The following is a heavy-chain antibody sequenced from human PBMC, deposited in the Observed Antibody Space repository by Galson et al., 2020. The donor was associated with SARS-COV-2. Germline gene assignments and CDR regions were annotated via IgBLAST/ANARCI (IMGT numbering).Heavy chain of an antibody. CDR3: ARLYRYYDSSGYPDN. Sequence: SETLSLTCSVSGGSVRSSSYWWAWIRQPPGKGLEWIGSIYYSGTTYYNPSLLSRLTISVDTSENQFSLNLSSVSAADTAVYYCARLYRYYDSSGYPDNWGQGTLVTVSS. D-gene: IGHD3-22*01. CDR1: GGSVRSSSYW. V-gene: IGHV4-39*01. CDR2: IYYSGTT. J-gene: IGHJ4*02.